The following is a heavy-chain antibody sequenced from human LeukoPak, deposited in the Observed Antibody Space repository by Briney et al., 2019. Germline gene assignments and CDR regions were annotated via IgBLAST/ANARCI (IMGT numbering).Heavy chain of an antibody. CDR1: GGSISSGGYY. Sequence: SETLSLTCTVSGGSISSGGYYWSWIRQHPGKGLEWIGYIYYSGSTYYNPSLKSRVTISVDTSKNQFSLKLSSVTAADTAVYYCARNPLPKTYYDFWSGYYPDYWGQGTLVTVSS. V-gene: IGHV4-31*03. CDR2: IYYSGST. CDR3: ARNPLPKTYYDFWSGYYPDY. D-gene: IGHD3-3*01. J-gene: IGHJ4*02.